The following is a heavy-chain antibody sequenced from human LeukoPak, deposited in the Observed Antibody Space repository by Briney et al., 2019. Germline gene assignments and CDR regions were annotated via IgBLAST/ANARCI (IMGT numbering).Heavy chain of an antibody. CDR1: GFIYRRYC. CDR3: AKDHFEPGVILDY. V-gene: IGHV3-7*05. D-gene: IGHD3-9*01. Sequence: GGSLRLFCASSGFIYRRYCLMWATQAPGKGLEWVANINQDGSEKYYVDSVKGRFTISRDNAKNSLYLQLDSLGPEDPAVYSCAKDHFEPGVILDYWGQGNLVTVSS. CDR2: INQDGSEK. J-gene: IGHJ4*02.